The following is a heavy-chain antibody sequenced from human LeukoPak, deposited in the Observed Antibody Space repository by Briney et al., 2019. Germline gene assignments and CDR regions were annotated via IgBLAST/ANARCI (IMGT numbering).Heavy chain of an antibody. CDR3: ARSRPTGYGRIYYFDY. Sequence: SVKVSCKASGGTFSSYAISWVRQAPGQGLEWMGGIIPIFGTANYAQKFQGRVTITTDESTSTAYMELSSLRSEDTAVYYGARSRPTGYGRIYYFDYWGQGTLVTVSS. CDR2: IIPIFGTA. CDR1: GGTFSSYA. J-gene: IGHJ4*02. V-gene: IGHV1-69*05. D-gene: IGHD2-15*01.